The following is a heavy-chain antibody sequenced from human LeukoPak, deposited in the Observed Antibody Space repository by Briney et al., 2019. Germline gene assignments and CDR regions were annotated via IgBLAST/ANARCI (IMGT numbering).Heavy chain of an antibody. CDR2: IIPVFDTA. J-gene: IGHJ4*02. V-gene: IGHV1-69*13. CDR1: GGTFSTYT. Sequence: ASVKVSCKASGGTFSTYTISWVRQAPGQGLEWMGGIIPVFDTANYAQKFQGRVTISADESTSTAYMELSSLRSEDTAVYYCARAYTTATRHFDYWGQGTLVTVSS. D-gene: IGHD2-21*02. CDR3: ARAYTTATRHFDY.